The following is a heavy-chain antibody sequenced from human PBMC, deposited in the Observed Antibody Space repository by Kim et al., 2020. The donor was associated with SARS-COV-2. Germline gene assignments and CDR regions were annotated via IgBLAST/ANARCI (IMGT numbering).Heavy chain of an antibody. V-gene: IGHV3-13*01. Sequence: GGSLRLSCAASGFTFSTFDMHWVRQTAEKGLEWVSGIGTTGDTYYADSVKGRFTISRENATNSLYLQLNSLRAGDTAVYYCARALTRGNLHDGYDWGFGFWGQGTLVTVSS. J-gene: IGHJ4*02. CDR2: IGTTGDT. D-gene: IGHD5-12*01. CDR1: GFTFSTFD. CDR3: ARALTRGNLHDGYDWGFGF.